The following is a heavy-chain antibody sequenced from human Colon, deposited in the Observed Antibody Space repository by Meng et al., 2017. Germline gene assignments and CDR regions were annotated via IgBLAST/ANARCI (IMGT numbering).Heavy chain of an antibody. CDR1: GGSISDYY. Sequence: QGQLQESGPGLVKPSETLSLTCNVSGGSISDYYWNWIRQPVGKGLEWIGRIRGSGSTNFNPSLKSRVTMSVDTSKNQFSLKLYSVTAADTAVYFCARDHAPFDYGLSRPGLDPWGQGTLVTVSS. CDR3: ARDHAPFDYGLSRPGLDP. D-gene: IGHD4/OR15-4a*01. CDR2: IRGSGST. V-gene: IGHV4-4*07. J-gene: IGHJ5*02.